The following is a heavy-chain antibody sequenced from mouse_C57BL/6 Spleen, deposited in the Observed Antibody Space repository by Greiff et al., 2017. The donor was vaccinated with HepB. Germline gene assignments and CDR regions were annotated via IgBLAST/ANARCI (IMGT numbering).Heavy chain of an antibody. V-gene: IGHV2-2*01. CDR3: ASTGTGPFAY. J-gene: IGHJ3*01. CDR2: IWSGGST. CDR1: GFSLTSYG. Sequence: VKLMESGPGLVQPSQSLSITCTVSGFSLTSYGVHWVRQSPGKGLEWLGVIWSGGSTDYNAAFISRLSISKDNSKSQVFFKMNSLQADDTAIYYCASTGTGPFAYWGQGTLVTVSA. D-gene: IGHD4-1*01.